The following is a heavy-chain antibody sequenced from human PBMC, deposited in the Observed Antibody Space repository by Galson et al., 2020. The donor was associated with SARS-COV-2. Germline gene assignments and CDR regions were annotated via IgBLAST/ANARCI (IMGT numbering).Heavy chain of an antibody. CDR1: AYSFRDFI. Sequence: GGSLRLSCSSAAYSFRDFIMNWVRQAPGKGLEWIGHIRTNARGGTAEYAASVKGRFSISRDDFKNIAYLQMSSLQAEDTGLYYCTRGHYDGYWGQETQVTVST. CDR2: IRTNARGGTA. CDR3: TRGHYDGY. V-gene: IGHV3-49*04. J-gene: IGHJ4*02.